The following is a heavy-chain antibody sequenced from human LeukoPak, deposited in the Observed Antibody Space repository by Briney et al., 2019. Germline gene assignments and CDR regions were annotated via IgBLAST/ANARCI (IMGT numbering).Heavy chain of an antibody. D-gene: IGHD1-26*01. CDR2: IYTSGST. CDR1: GGSISRYY. V-gene: IGHV4-4*07. CDR3: ARDLRDSQARMDVGFDY. J-gene: IGHJ4*02. Sequence: SETLSLTCTVSGGSISRYYWSWIRQPAGKGLEWIGRIYTSGSTNYNPSLKSRVTMSVDTSKNQFSLRLSSVTAADTAVYYCARDLRDSQARMDVGFDYWGQGTLVTVSS.